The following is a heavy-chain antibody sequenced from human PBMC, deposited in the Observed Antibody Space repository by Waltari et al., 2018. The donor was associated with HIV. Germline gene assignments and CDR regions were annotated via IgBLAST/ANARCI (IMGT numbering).Heavy chain of an antibody. V-gene: IGHV1-46*03. J-gene: IGHJ5*01. CDR3: ARGRDGDYDS. Sequence: QVQLVQSGAEVKKPGASVKVSCKASGYTFPRSYIHWVRQAPGQGLEWMGFINPSGGSTTYAQKFQGRVTMTTDTSTSTVYMDLSSLRSEDTAVYYCARGRDGDYDSWGQGTLVTVSS. CDR1: GYTFPRSY. D-gene: IGHD4-17*01. CDR2: INPSGGST.